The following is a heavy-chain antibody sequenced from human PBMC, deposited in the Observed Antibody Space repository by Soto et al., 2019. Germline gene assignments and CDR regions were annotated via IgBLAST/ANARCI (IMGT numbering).Heavy chain of an antibody. CDR2: ISYDGSNK. CDR3: AKFATYCSSTSCFTSLLSDYYYGMDV. CDR1: GFTFSSYG. D-gene: IGHD2-2*01. J-gene: IGHJ6*02. Sequence: PGGSLRLSCAASGFTFSSYGMHWVRQAPGKGLEWVAVISYDGSNKYYADSVKGRLTISRDNSKNTLYLQMNSLRAEDTAVYYCAKFATYCSSTSCFTSLLSDYYYGMDVWGQGTTVTVSS. V-gene: IGHV3-30*18.